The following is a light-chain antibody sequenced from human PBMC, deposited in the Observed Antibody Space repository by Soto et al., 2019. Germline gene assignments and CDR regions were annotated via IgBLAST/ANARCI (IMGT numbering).Light chain of an antibody. J-gene: IGLJ1*01. Sequence: QSALTQPPSASGSPGQSVAISCTGTSSDVGGFNHISWYQHHPGKAPKLIIYEVNKRPSGVPDRFSGSKSANTASLTVSGLQVEDEADYYCSSYAGGNTFYVFGTGTKATVL. V-gene: IGLV2-8*01. CDR3: SSYAGGNTFYV. CDR1: SSDVGGFNH. CDR2: EVN.